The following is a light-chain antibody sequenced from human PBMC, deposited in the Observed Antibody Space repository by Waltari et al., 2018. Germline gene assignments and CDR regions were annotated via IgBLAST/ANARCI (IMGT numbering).Light chain of an antibody. CDR2: WAS. J-gene: IGKJ4*01. CDR1: QTVLYSPNNKNY. CDR3: QQYYSNPPF. V-gene: IGKV4-1*01. Sequence: DIVMTQSPDSLAVSLGERATINCKSSQTVLYSPNNKNYLAWYQQKQGQPPKLLIKWASTRESGVPDRFSGSGSGTDFTLTIGSLQAEDVAVYYCQQYYSNPPFFGGGTKVEIK.